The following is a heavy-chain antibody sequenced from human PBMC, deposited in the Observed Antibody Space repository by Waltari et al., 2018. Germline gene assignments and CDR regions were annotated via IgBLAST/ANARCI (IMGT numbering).Heavy chain of an antibody. CDR3: ARDGAQQLGRSYYYYGMDV. CDR2: ISYDGSNK. J-gene: IGHJ6*02. D-gene: IGHD6-13*01. CDR1: GFTFSSYA. Sequence: QVQLVESGGGVVQPGRSLRLSCAASGFTFSSYAMHWVRQAPGKGLEWVAVISYDGSNKYYADSVKGRVTISRDKSKNTLYLQMNSLRAEDTAVYYCARDGAQQLGRSYYYYGMDVWGQGTTVTVSS. V-gene: IGHV3-30-3*01.